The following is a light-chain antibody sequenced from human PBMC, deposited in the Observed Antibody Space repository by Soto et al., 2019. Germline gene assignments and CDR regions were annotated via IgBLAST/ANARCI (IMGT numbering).Light chain of an antibody. V-gene: IGLV4-69*01. CDR2: LKNDGSH. CDR3: QTWDTGIQV. Sequence: QLVLTQSPSASASPGASVKLTCTLSSGHSTYTIAWHQQHPGKGPRYLMRLKNDGSHTKGDGIPDRFSGSSFGAERYLTISSLQSEDEADYYCQTWDTGIQVFGAGTTLTVL. CDR1: SGHSTYT. J-gene: IGLJ2*01.